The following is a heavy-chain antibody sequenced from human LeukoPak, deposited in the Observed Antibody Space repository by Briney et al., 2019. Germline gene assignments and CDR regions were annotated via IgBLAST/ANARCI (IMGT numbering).Heavy chain of an antibody. J-gene: IGHJ4*02. V-gene: IGHV4-4*07. Sequence: SETLSLTCTVSGGSINNYYWSWIRQPAGKGLEWIGRIYSSGSTNYNSSLKSRVTMSVDTSKNQFSLKLRSVTAADTAVYYCARESPNGDWNNWGQGTLVTVSP. CDR3: ARESPNGDWNN. CDR1: GGSINNYY. CDR2: IYSSGST. D-gene: IGHD1/OR15-1a*01.